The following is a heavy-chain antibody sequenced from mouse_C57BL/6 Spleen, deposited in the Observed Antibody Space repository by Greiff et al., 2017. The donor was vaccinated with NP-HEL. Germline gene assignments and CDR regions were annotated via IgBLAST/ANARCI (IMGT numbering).Heavy chain of an antibody. CDR2: IDPSDSYT. CDR1: GYTFTSYW. D-gene: IGHD2-5*01. J-gene: IGHJ2*01. CDR3: ASLYYSNSEFDY. Sequence: QVQLQQPGAELVMPGASVKLSCKASGYTFTSYWMHWVKQRPGQGLEWIGEIDPSDSYTNYNQKFKGKSTLTVDKSSSTAYMQLSSLTSEDSAVYYCASLYYSNSEFDYWGQGTTLTVSS. V-gene: IGHV1-69*01.